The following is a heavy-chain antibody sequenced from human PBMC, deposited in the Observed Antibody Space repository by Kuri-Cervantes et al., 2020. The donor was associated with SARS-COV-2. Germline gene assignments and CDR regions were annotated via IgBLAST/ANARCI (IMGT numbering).Heavy chain of an antibody. CDR3: ATEYSYHDAFDI. Sequence: LSLTCAASGFTFSSYGMHWVRQAPGKGLEWVAFIRYDGSNKYYADSVKGRFTISRDNSKNTLYLQMNSLRAEDTAVYYCATEYSYHDAFDIWGQGTMVTVSS. J-gene: IGHJ3*02. V-gene: IGHV3-30*02. CDR1: GFTFSSYG. D-gene: IGHD5-18*01. CDR2: IRYDGSNK.